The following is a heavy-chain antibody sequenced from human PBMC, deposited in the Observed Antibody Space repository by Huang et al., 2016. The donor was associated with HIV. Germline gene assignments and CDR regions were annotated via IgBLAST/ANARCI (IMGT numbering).Heavy chain of an antibody. J-gene: IGHJ6*02. CDR1: GYRFRSNW. Sequence: EVQLVQSGAEVKKPGESLKISCKGSGYRFRSNWICWVRQMPGKGLAWREIICPGDTDTRYSPSFQGQVTISAYKSITTAYLQWSSLKASDTAMYYCARLIGSPSFYYGLDVWGQGTTVTVSS. D-gene: IGHD3-10*01. CDR3: ARLIGSPSFYYGLDV. V-gene: IGHV5-51*01. CDR2: ICPGDTDT.